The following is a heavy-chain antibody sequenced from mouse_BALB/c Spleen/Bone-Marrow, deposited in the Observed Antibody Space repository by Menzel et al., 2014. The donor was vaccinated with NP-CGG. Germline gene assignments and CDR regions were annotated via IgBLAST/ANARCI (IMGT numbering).Heavy chain of an antibody. Sequence: EPGPGLLQPSQPLSLSCSFSGFSLSTYCIGVVRIRQPSGNGLEGLALIWSDDNKYYNTALKSRPFISNETSNTQVFLKIASVDTADPATYSCARASSSAFPYWGQGTLATVSA. CDR2: IWSDDNK. CDR3: ARASSSAFPY. CDR1: GFSLSTYCIG. J-gene: IGHJ3*01. V-gene: IGHV8-11*01. D-gene: IGHD6-1*01.